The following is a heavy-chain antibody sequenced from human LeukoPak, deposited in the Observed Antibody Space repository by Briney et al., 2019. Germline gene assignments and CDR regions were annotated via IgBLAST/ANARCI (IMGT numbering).Heavy chain of an antibody. Sequence: GESLKISCQGSGYSFTSYWIGWVRQMPGKGLEWMGIIYPGDSDTRYSPSFQGQVTVSADKSISTAYLQWSSLKASDTAMYYCARPSKSGIAAASMDVWGQGTTVTVSS. J-gene: IGHJ6*02. CDR3: ARPSKSGIAAASMDV. CDR1: GYSFTSYW. V-gene: IGHV5-51*01. CDR2: IYPGDSDT. D-gene: IGHD6-13*01.